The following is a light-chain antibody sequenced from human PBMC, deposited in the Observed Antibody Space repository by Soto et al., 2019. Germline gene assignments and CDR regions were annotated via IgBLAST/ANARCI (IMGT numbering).Light chain of an antibody. V-gene: IGKV3-15*01. CDR2: GTS. CDR3: QQYNYWWT. Sequence: EIVMTQSTATLSVSPGESATLSCRASQSVSSNLAWYQQKSGQGPRLLIYGTSTRATGIPGRFSGSGSGAEFTLTISSLQSEDVAVYYCQQYNYWWTFGQGTMVDIK. CDR1: QSVSSN. J-gene: IGKJ1*01.